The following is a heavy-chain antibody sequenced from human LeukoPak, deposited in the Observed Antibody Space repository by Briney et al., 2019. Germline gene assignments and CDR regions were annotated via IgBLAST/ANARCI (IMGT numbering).Heavy chain of an antibody. V-gene: IGHV4-34*01. CDR3: ASRDPALLWFGEPKGWFDP. CDR2: INHSGST. D-gene: IGHD3-10*01. CDR1: GGSFSGFY. J-gene: IGHJ5*02. Sequence: SETLSLTCAVYGGSFSGFYWSWIRQPPGKGLEWIGEINHSGSTNYNPSLKSRVTISLDTSKNQFSLKLSSVTAADTAVYYCASRDPALLWFGEPKGWFDPWGQGTLVTVSS.